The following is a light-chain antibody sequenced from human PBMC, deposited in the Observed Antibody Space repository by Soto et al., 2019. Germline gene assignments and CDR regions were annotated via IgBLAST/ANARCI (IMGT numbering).Light chain of an antibody. Sequence: QSVLTQPPSVSAAPGQKVTISCSGGSSNIGNDYVAWYLQLPGAAPKLLIYENDKRPSGIPDRFSGSKSGTSATLGSTGPQTGDEADYDCATWYSTLTAGVVGGGTTLTV. J-gene: IGLJ3*02. CDR3: ATWYSTLTAGV. CDR1: SSNIGNDY. V-gene: IGLV1-51*01. CDR2: END.